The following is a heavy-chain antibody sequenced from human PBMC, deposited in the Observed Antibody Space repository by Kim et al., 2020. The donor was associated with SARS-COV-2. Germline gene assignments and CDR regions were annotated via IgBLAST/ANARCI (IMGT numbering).Heavy chain of an antibody. CDR1: GFTFSSYG. J-gene: IGHJ6*02. CDR3: AKESIAARDSYYYYGMDV. Sequence: GGSLRLSCAASGFTFSSYGMHWVRQAPGKGLEWVAVISYDGSNKFYADSVKGRCTISRDNSKNTLYLQMNSLRAEDTAVYYCAKESIAARDSYYYYGMDVWGQGTTVTVSS. V-gene: IGHV3-30*18. D-gene: IGHD6-6*01. CDR2: ISYDGSNK.